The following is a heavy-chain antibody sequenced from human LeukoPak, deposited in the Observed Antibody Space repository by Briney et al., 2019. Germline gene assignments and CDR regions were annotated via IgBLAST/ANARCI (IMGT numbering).Heavy chain of an antibody. V-gene: IGHV4-39*07. CDR2: INHSGST. CDR1: GGSISSSSYY. CDR3: ASLRALWLWDPSDY. Sequence: SETLSLTCTVSGGSISSSSYYWGWIRQPPGKGLEWIGEINHSGSTNYNPSLKSRVTISVDTSKNQFSLKLSSVTAADTAVYYCASLRALWLWDPSDYWGQGTLVTVSS. D-gene: IGHD3-22*01. J-gene: IGHJ4*02.